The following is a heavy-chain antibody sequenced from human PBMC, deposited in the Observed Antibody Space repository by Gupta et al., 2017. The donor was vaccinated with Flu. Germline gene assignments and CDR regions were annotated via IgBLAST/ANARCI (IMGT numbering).Heavy chain of an antibody. CDR1: GFPFKSYW. V-gene: IGHV3-74*01. CDR2: INRDERSP. J-gene: IGHJ3*02. Sequence: EVQLVESGGGVVQPGGSLRLSSEASGFPFKSYWLPWVLQAPGKGLVWVSHINRDERSPDYADSVKGRFTISRDNANNTLYLEMNSLRAEDTAVYYCARGRLYYEDTGYYWGTDAFDMWGQGTMVTVSS. CDR3: ARGRLYYEDTGYYWGTDAFDM. D-gene: IGHD3-22*01.